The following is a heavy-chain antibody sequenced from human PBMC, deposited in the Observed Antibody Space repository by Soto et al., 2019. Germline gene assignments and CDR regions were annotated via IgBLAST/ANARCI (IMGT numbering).Heavy chain of an antibody. Sequence: GXSVKVSLNASGYTFTSYYMHWVRHAPGQGLEWMGIINPSGGSTSYAQKFQGRVTMTRDTSTSTVYMELSSLRSEDTAVYYCAREVPYSGSWYYFDYWGQGTLVTVSS. CDR3: AREVPYSGSWYYFDY. D-gene: IGHD6-13*01. CDR1: GYTFTSYY. V-gene: IGHV1-46*03. CDR2: INPSGGST. J-gene: IGHJ4*02.